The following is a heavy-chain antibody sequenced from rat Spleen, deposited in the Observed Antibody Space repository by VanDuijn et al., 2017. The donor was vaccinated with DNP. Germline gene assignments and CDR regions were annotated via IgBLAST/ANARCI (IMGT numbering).Heavy chain of an antibody. CDR3: ARSDYSDDSYYYGYFDY. CDR1: GFSLTGYS. J-gene: IGHJ2*01. CDR2: MSNGGIP. D-gene: IGHD1-12*02. Sequence: QVQLKESGPGLVQPSQTLSLTCSVSGFSLTGYSVGWIRHPPGKGLEWIAAMSNGGIPYYTSALKSRLSISRDTSKSQVLLKMNSLQTEDTAIYFCARSDYSDDSYYYGYFDYWGQGVMVTVSS. V-gene: IGHV2-6*01.